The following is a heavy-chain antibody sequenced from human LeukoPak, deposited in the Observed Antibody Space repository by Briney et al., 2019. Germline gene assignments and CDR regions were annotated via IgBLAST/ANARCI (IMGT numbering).Heavy chain of an antibody. J-gene: IGHJ4*02. Sequence: GASVKVSCKASGYTFTSYGISWVRQAPGQGLEWMGWISAYNGNTNYAQKLQGRVTMTTDTSTSTAYMELRSLRSDDTAVYYCARLYYDILTATGAPFDYWGQGTLVTVSS. CDR3: ARLYYDILTATGAPFDY. V-gene: IGHV1-18*01. CDR2: ISAYNGNT. D-gene: IGHD3-9*01. CDR1: GYTFTSYG.